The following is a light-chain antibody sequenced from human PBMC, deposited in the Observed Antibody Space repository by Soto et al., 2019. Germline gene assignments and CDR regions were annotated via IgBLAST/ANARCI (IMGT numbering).Light chain of an antibody. V-gene: IGKV3-20*01. Sequence: DIVLTQSPGTLSLSPGERAILSCRASQTVNNNYLAWCRQKPGQAPRLLIYGASRRATGIPDRFSGSASGTDFTLTISRLEPEDFAVYYCQQYGSSRITFGQGTRLEIK. CDR3: QQYGSSRIT. J-gene: IGKJ5*01. CDR2: GAS. CDR1: QTVNNNY.